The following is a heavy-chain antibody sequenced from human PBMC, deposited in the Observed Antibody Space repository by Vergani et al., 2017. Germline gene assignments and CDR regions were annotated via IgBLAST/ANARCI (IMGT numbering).Heavy chain of an antibody. D-gene: IGHD2-2*01. CDR2: IWYDGSNK. CDR1: GFTFSSYG. CDR3: ARGYCSSTSCYYFDY. J-gene: IGHJ4*02. Sequence: QVKLVESGGGVVQPGRSLRLSCAASGFTFSSYGMHWVRQAPGKGLEWVAVIWYDGSNKYYANSVKGRFTISRDNSKNTLYLQMNSLRAEDTAVYYCARGYCSSTSCYYFDYWGQGTLVTVSS. V-gene: IGHV3-33*01.